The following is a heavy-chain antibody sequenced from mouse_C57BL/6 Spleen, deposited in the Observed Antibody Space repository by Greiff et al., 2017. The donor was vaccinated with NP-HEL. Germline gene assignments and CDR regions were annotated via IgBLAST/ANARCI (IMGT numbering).Heavy chain of an antibody. CDR2: IDPENGDT. V-gene: IGHV14-4*01. D-gene: IGHD1-1*01. Sequence: EVQLQQSGAELVRPGASVKLSCTASGFNIKDDYMHWVKQRPEQGLEWIGWIDPENGDTEYASKFQGKATITADTSSNTAYLQLSSLTSEDTAVYYCTTDYCSSFGFAYWGQGTLVTVSA. CDR1: GFNIKDDY. J-gene: IGHJ3*01. CDR3: TTDYCSSFGFAY.